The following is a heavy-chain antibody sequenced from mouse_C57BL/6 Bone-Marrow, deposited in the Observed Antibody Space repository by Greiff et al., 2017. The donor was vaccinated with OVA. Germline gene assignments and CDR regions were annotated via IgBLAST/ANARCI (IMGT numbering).Heavy chain of an antibody. CDR3: ARSYSNPFAD. D-gene: IGHD2-5*01. J-gene: IGHJ3*01. Sequence: QVQLKESGAELARPGASVKMSCKASGYTFTSYTMHWVKQRPGQGLEWIGYINPSSGYTKYNQKFKDKATLTADKSSSTAYMQLSSLTSEDSAVYYCARSYSNPFADWGQGTLVTVSA. CDR2: INPSSGYT. CDR1: GYTFTSYT. V-gene: IGHV1-4*01.